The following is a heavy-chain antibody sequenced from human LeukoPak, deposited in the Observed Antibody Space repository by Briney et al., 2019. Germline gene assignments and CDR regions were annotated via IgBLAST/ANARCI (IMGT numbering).Heavy chain of an antibody. D-gene: IGHD3-22*01. CDR1: GFTFDDYA. CDR3: AKDKSINYYDSSGYYFDY. Sequence: GGSLRLSCAASGFTFDDYAMHWVRQAPGKGLEWVSGISWNSGSIGYADSVKGRFTISRDNAKNSLYLQMNSLRAEDTALYYCAKDKSINYYDSSGYYFDYWGQGTLVTVSS. J-gene: IGHJ4*02. V-gene: IGHV3-9*01. CDR2: ISWNSGSI.